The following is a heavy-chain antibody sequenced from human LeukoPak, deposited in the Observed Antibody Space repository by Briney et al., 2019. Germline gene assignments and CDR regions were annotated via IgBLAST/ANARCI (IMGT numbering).Heavy chain of an antibody. CDR1: GYIFTDYY. CDR2: INPNSGGT. V-gene: IGHV1/OR15-1*04. D-gene: IGHD1-26*01. J-gene: IGHJ3*02. CDR3: ASPDPGYSGSYGPAFDI. Sequence: ASVTVSCKASGYIFTDYYMHWVRQAPGQELGWMGRINPNSGGTNYAQKFQGRVTITTDEYTSTAYMELSSLRSEDTAVYYCASPDPGYSGSYGPAFDIWGQGTMVTVSS.